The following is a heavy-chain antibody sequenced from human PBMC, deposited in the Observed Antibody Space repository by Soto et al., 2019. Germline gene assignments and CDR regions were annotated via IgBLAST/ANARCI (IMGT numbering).Heavy chain of an antibody. D-gene: IGHD3-10*01. CDR2: MYRSGPT. V-gene: IGHV4-30-4*01. Sequence: QVQLQESGPGLVKPSQTLSLTCTVSGGPITSGDNYWGWVRQSPERGLEWIGYMYRSGPTNYTPSLKCRVTISLDTSKNQFFLKLTSVTAADTAVYYCARVPYGPGKFNWFDTWGPGTLVTVSS. CDR1: GGPITSGDNY. CDR3: ARVPYGPGKFNWFDT. J-gene: IGHJ5*02.